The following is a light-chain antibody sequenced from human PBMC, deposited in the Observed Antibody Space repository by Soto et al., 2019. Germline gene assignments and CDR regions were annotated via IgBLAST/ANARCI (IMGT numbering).Light chain of an antibody. CDR3: QQYNSYSGT. CDR2: DAS. J-gene: IGKJ1*01. Sequence: XIQMTQSPAALSASVGGRFTITCRASQSISSWLEWYQQKTGKASKLLIYDASSLESGVPSRFSGSGSGKEFTVTISSLQPDDFATYYCQQYNSYSGTFGQVTKVDIK. V-gene: IGKV1-5*01. CDR1: QSISSW.